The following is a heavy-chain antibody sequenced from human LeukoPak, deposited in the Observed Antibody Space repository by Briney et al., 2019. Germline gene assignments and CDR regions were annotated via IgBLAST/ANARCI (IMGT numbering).Heavy chain of an antibody. CDR2: INHSGST. D-gene: IGHD6-19*01. CDR3: ARLIAVAGRNYYGMDV. V-gene: IGHV4-34*01. CDR1: GGAFSGYY. Sequence: SETLSLTCAGYGGAFSGYYWSWIRQPPGKGLEWIGEINHSGSTNYNTSLKSRVTVSVDTSKNQFSLKLSSVTAADTAVYYCARLIAVAGRNYYGMDVWGQGTTVTVSS. J-gene: IGHJ6*02.